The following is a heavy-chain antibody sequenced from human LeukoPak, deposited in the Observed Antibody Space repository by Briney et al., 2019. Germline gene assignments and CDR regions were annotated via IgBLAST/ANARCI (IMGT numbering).Heavy chain of an antibody. Sequence: ASVKVSCKASGYTFTSYYMHWVRQAPGQGLEWMGWISAYNGNTNYAQKLQGRVTMTTDTSTSTAYMELRSLRSDDTAVYYCARDLGGSSPDYYYMDAWGKGTTVTISS. V-gene: IGHV1-18*04. CDR2: ISAYNGNT. J-gene: IGHJ6*03. CDR3: ARDLGGSSPDYYYMDA. D-gene: IGHD1-26*01. CDR1: GYTFTSYY.